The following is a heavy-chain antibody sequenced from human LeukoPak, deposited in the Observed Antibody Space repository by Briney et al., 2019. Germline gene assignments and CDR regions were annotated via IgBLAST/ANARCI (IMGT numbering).Heavy chain of an antibody. CDR3: ARGNYYDSSGYHTGDY. Sequence: GGSLRLSCAASGFTFSSYSMNWVRQAPGKGLEWVSSISSSSSYIYYADSVKGRFTISRDNAKNSLYLQMNSLRAEDTAVYYCARGNYYDSSGYHTGDYWGQGTLVTVSS. V-gene: IGHV3-21*01. D-gene: IGHD3-22*01. CDR1: GFTFSSYS. J-gene: IGHJ4*02. CDR2: ISSSSSYI.